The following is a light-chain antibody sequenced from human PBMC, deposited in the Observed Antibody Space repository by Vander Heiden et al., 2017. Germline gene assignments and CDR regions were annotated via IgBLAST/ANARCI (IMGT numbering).Light chain of an antibody. Sequence: SYVLTQPPSVSVAPGQTARITCWGDNIGTKSVYWYHQKPGQAPVLVVYDDGARPSGIPERFSGSNSGNTAALTISRVEAGDEADYFCQVWDGDTDHAVFGGGTKLTVL. CDR1: NIGTKS. V-gene: IGLV3-21*02. CDR3: QVWDGDTDHAV. CDR2: DDG. J-gene: IGLJ2*01.